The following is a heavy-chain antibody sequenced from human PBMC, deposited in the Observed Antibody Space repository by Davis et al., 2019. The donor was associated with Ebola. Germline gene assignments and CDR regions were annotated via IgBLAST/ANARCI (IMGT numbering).Heavy chain of an antibody. CDR1: GFTFNNYG. J-gene: IGHJ6*03. D-gene: IGHD2-2*01. Sequence: GESLKISCAASGFTFNNYGMHWVRQAPGKGLEWVAVISYDGSNKYYADSVKGRFTISRDNAKNSLYLQMDSLRVEDTAVYYCARKGCSSPSCLYYYYMDVWGRGTTVTVSS. CDR3: ARKGCSSPSCLYYYYMDV. V-gene: IGHV3-30*03. CDR2: ISYDGSNK.